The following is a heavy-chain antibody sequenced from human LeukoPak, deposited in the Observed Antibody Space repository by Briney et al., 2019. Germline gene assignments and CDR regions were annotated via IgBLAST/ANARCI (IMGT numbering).Heavy chain of an antibody. D-gene: IGHD3-22*01. V-gene: IGHV3-9*01. CDR2: ISWNSGSI. J-gene: IGHJ5*02. CDR1: GFTFSSYS. Sequence: GGSLRLSCAASGFTFSSYSMNWVRQAPGKGLEWVSGISWNSGSIGYADSVKGRFTISRDNAKNSLYLQMNSLRAEDTALYYCAKDIAPDSSGYNWFDPWGQGTLVTVSS. CDR3: AKDIAPDSSGYNWFDP.